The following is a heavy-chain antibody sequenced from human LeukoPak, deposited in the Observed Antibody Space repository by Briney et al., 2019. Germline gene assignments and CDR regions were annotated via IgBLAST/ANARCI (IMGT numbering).Heavy chain of an antibody. CDR3: AKVRRYYDSSGDYY. Sequence: SQTLSLTCAVSGGSISSGGYSWSWIRQPPGKGLEWIGEINHSGSTNYNPSLKSRVTISVDTSKNQFSLKLSSVTAADTAVYYCAKVRRYYDSSGDYYWGQGTLVTVSS. CDR2: INHSGST. J-gene: IGHJ4*02. D-gene: IGHD3-22*01. CDR1: GGSISSGGYS. V-gene: IGHV4-30-2*01.